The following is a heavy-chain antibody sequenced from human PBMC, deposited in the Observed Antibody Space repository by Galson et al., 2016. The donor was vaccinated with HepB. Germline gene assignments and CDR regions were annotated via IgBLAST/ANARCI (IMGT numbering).Heavy chain of an antibody. J-gene: IGHJ4*02. D-gene: IGHD2-8*01. CDR1: GYNFTSSW. V-gene: IGHV5-51*01. CDR3: ARPRACTDGVCRIFEY. Sequence: QSGAEVKKPGESLRISCKDSGYNFTSSWIAWARQMPGKGLEWMGIIYPADSDTRYSPSFQGPVTISADKSVSTAYLQWSSLKASDTAIYYCARPRACTDGVCRIFEYWGQGTLVSVST. CDR2: IYPADSDT.